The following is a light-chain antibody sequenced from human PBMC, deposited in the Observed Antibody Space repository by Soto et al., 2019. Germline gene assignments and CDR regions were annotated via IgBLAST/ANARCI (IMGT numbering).Light chain of an antibody. CDR3: QKYDSALGT. V-gene: IGKV1-27*01. CDR2: AAS. Sequence: DIQMTQSPSSLSASVGDSVTITCRATQGISNYLAWYQQKPGKVPKLLIYAASTLQSGVPSRFSGSGSGTDFTLTISRLQPEDVATYYCQKYDSALGTFGQGTKLEI. J-gene: IGKJ1*01. CDR1: QGISNY.